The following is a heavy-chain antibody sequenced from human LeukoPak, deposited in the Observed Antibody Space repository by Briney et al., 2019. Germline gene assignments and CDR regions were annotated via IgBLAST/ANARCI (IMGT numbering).Heavy chain of an antibody. V-gene: IGHV1-24*01. CDR1: GYTLTELS. Sequence: ASVKVSCKVSGYTLTELSMHWVRQAPGKGLEWMGGFDPEDGETIYAQKFQGRVTMTEDTSTDTAYMKLSSLRSEDTAVYYCATGGARYCGGDCLRAFDIWGQGTMVTVSS. J-gene: IGHJ3*02. D-gene: IGHD2-21*02. CDR3: ATGGARYCGGDCLRAFDI. CDR2: FDPEDGET.